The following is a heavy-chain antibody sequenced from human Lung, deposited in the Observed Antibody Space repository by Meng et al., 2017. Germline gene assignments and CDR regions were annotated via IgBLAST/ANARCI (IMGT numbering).Heavy chain of an antibody. CDR2: INSDGSST. CDR3: ARDSGSYFDY. Sequence: EVQLVEFGGGLVQPVGSLRLSCAASGFTFSGYWMPWVLQAPGEGLVWVSRINSDGSSTSYADSVKGRFTISRDNAKNTLYLQMNSLRAEDTAVYYCARDSGSYFDYWGQGILVTVSS. CDR1: GFTFSGYW. D-gene: IGHD1-26*01. J-gene: IGHJ4*02. V-gene: IGHV3-74*01.